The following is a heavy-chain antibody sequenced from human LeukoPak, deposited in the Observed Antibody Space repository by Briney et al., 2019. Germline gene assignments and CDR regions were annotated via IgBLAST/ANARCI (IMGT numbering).Heavy chain of an antibody. CDR1: GLTFSTFA. D-gene: IGHD6-19*01. CDR2: IRGNGET. Sequence: PGGSLRLSCAASGLTFSTFAMSWVRQGPARGLEWVSSIRGNGETIYADSVKGRFTLYSDLSRKTVYLQMNSLRVEDTAIYYCARASWVSSTDAVRWGQGTPVTVSS. CDR3: ARASWVSSTDAVR. V-gene: IGHV3-23*01. J-gene: IGHJ4*02.